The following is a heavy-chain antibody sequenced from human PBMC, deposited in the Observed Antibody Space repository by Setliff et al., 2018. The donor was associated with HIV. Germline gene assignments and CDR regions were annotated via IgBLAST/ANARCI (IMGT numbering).Heavy chain of an antibody. D-gene: IGHD2-15*01. J-gene: IGHJ4*02. CDR1: GGSISSGSYY. Sequence: SETLSLTCTVSGGSISSGSYYWSWIRQPAGKALEWIGRIYTSGSTNYNPSLESRVSMSLDTSKNQFSLKLTSVTAADTAVYYCAREAAHCSGDTCQFTFDSWGQGTLVTVSS. V-gene: IGHV4-61*02. CDR2: IYTSGST. CDR3: AREAAHCSGDTCQFTFDS.